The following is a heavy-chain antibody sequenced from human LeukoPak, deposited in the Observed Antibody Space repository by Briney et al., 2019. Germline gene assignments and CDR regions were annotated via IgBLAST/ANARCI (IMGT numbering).Heavy chain of an antibody. CDR1: GFTVITND. CDR2: LCDGNT. D-gene: IGHD1-14*01. CDR3: ARGVEPLAANTLAY. Sequence: GGSLRLSCAASGFTVITNDMTWIRQAPGKGLEWVSVLCDGNTKYADSVQGRFTISRDNSKNTLYLEMNSLSPDDTAVYYCARGVEPLAANTLAYWGQGTLVTVSS. V-gene: IGHV3-53*01. J-gene: IGHJ4*02.